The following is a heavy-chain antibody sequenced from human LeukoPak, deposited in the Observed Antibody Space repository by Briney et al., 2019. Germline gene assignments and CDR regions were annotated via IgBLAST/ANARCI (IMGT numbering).Heavy chain of an antibody. CDR3: ATGLINYYDSSGYPYYFDY. CDR1: GGTFSSYA. Sequence: ASVKVSCKASGGTFSSYAISWVRQAPGQGLEWMGGIIPIFGTANYAQKFQGRVTITTDESTSTAYMELSSLRSEDTAVYYCATGLINYYDSSGYPYYFDYWGQGTLVTVSS. D-gene: IGHD3-22*01. V-gene: IGHV1-69*05. J-gene: IGHJ4*02. CDR2: IIPIFGTA.